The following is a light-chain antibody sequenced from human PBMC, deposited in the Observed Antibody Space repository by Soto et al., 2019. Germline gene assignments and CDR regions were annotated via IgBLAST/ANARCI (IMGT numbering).Light chain of an antibody. Sequence: QSVLTQSPSASASLGASVKLTCTLSSGHSSYAIAWHQQQPEKGPRYLMKLNSDGSQNKGDGIPDRFSGSTSGAERYLTISSLQSEDEADYYCQTWGTGIRVFGGGTKLTVL. CDR2: LNSDGSQ. J-gene: IGLJ2*01. CDR1: SGHSSYA. V-gene: IGLV4-69*01. CDR3: QTWGTGIRV.